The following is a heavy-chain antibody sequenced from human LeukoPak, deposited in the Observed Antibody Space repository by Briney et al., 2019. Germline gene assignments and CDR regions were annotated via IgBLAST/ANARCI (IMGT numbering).Heavy chain of an antibody. D-gene: IGHD3-10*01. Sequence: GGSLRLSCTVSGFTVSSNSMSWVRQAPGKGLEWVSFIYSDNTHYSDSVKGRFTISRDNSKNTLYLQMNSLRAEDTAVYYCARDGVSMVRGVRVLDYYNYYMDVWGKGTTVTISS. CDR2: IYSDNT. CDR1: GFTVSSNS. V-gene: IGHV3-53*01. CDR3: ARDGVSMVRGVRVLDYYNYYMDV. J-gene: IGHJ6*03.